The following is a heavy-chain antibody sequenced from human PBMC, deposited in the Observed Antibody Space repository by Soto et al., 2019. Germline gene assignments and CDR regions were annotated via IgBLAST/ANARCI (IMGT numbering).Heavy chain of an antibody. J-gene: IGHJ5*02. Sequence: GESLKISCKGSGYSFTSYWIGWVRQMPGKGLEWMGIIYPGDSDTRYSPSFQGQVTISADKSISTAYLQWSSLKASDTAMYYCARHHDEYDDSSGTDLAGWFDPWGQGTLVTVSS. CDR1: GYSFTSYW. CDR3: ARHHDEYDDSSGTDLAGWFDP. V-gene: IGHV5-51*01. CDR2: IYPGDSDT. D-gene: IGHD3-22*01.